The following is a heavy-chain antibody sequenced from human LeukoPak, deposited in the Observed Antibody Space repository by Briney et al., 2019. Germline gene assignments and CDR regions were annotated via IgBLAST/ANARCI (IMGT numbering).Heavy chain of an antibody. J-gene: IGHJ4*02. Sequence: GGSLRLSCAASGFTFSNYAMNWVRQAPGKGLEWVSAISGSGGDTYYADSVKGRFTMSRDNSKNTLYLQMNSLRAEDTAVYYCAKDLAYDSSDYHVIFDCWGQGTLVTVSS. CDR1: GFTFSNYA. CDR3: AKDLAYDSSDYHVIFDC. CDR2: ISGSGGDT. V-gene: IGHV3-23*01. D-gene: IGHD3-22*01.